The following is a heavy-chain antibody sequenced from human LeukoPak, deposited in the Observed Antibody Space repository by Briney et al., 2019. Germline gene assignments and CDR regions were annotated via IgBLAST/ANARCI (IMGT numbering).Heavy chain of an antibody. J-gene: IGHJ6*02. CDR3: ARDRAAAGYYYYGMDV. Sequence: GGSLRLSCAASGFTVGSNYMSWVRQAPGKGLEWVSVIYSGGSTYYADSVKGRFTISRDNSKNTLYLQMNSLRAEDTAVYYCARDRAAAGYYYYGMDVWGQGTTVTVSS. V-gene: IGHV3-66*01. D-gene: IGHD2-15*01. CDR1: GFTVGSNY. CDR2: IYSGGST.